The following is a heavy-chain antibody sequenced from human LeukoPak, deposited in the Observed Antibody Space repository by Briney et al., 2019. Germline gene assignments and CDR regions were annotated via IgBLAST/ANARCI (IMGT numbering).Heavy chain of an antibody. CDR2: ISAYNGNT. J-gene: IGHJ3*02. CDR1: GYTFTSYG. Sequence: ASVKVSCKASGYTFTSYGISWVRQAPGQGLEWMGWISAYNGNTNYAQKLQGRVTMTTDTSTSTAYMELRSLRSDDTAVYYCARRVNDYDFWGGHSGTAFDIWGQGTMVTVSS. CDR3: ARRVNDYDFWGGHSGTAFDI. D-gene: IGHD3-3*01. V-gene: IGHV1-18*01.